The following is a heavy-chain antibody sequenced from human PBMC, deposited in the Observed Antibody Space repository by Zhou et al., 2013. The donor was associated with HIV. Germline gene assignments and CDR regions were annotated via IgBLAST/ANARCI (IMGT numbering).Heavy chain of an antibody. CDR2: IIPIFGTA. CDR1: GGTFSSYA. CDR3: ASRDPNSSSSDYYYYMDV. Sequence: QVQLVQSGAEVKKPGSSVKVSCKASGGTFSSYAISWVRQAPGQGLEWMGGIIPIFGTANYAQKFQGRVTITTDESTSTAYMELSSLRSEDTAVYYCASRDPNSSSSDYYYYMDVWGKGTTVTVSS. D-gene: IGHD6-6*01. V-gene: IGHV1-69*05. J-gene: IGHJ6*03.